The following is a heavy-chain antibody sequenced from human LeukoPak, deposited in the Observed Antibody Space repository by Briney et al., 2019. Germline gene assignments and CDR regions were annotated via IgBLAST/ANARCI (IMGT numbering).Heavy chain of an antibody. Sequence: NPSETLSLTCAVYGGSFSGYYWSRIRQPPGKGLEWIGEINHSGSTNYNPSLRSRVTISVDTSKNQFSLKLSSVTAADTAVYYCAGPYDILTGYSYWGQGTLVTVSS. J-gene: IGHJ4*02. D-gene: IGHD3-9*01. CDR1: GGSFSGYY. CDR2: INHSGST. V-gene: IGHV4-34*01. CDR3: AGPYDILTGYSY.